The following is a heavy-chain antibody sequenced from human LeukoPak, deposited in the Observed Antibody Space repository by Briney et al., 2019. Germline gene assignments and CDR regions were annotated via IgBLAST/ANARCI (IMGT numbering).Heavy chain of an antibody. J-gene: IGHJ4*02. CDR2: INHSGST. Sequence: SETLSLTCAVYGGSFSGYYWSWIRQPPGKGLEWIGEINHSGSTNYNPSLKSRVTISVDTSKNQFSLKLSSVTAADTAVYYCASMDCSGGSCPIDYWGQGTLVTVSS. D-gene: IGHD2-15*01. CDR3: ASMDCSGGSCPIDY. CDR1: GGSFSGYY. V-gene: IGHV4-34*01.